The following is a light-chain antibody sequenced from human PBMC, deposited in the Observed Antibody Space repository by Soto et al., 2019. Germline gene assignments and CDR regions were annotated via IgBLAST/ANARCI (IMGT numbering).Light chain of an antibody. CDR2: EVS. J-gene: IGLJ3*02. CDR1: SSDVGAYNY. Sequence: QSALTQPASVSGSPGQSITISCTGTSSDVGAYNYVSWYQQHPGKAPKLMLYEVSNRPSGVSHRFSGSKSGNTASLFISGLQAEDEADYYCSSYTSNTTRMFGGGTKVTVL. V-gene: IGLV2-14*01. CDR3: SSYTSNTTRM.